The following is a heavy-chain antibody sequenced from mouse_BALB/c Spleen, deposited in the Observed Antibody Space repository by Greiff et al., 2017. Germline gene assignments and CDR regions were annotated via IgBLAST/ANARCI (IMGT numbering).Heavy chain of an antibody. V-gene: IGHV14-1*02. Sequence: EVHLQQSGAELVRPGASVKLSCKASGFNINGYYMHWVKQRPGQGLEWIGWIDPENGNTMYNPKFQGKARMTADTSSNTAYLQLSSLTSEDTAVYYCASSGYGTTGAWFAYWGQGTLVTVSA. CDR3: ASSGYGTTGAWFAY. D-gene: IGHD2-1*01. CDR1: GFNINGYY. CDR2: IDPENGNT. J-gene: IGHJ3*01.